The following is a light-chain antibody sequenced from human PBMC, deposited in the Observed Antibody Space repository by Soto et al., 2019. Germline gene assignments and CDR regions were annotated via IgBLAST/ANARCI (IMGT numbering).Light chain of an antibody. Sequence: QSALTQPASGSGSPGQSITISCSGTSSDVGGYNYVSLYQQHPGKPPKLMICEVSNRPSGVSHRFSGSKSGNTATLTISGLQAEDEADYCCTSYTSGSTNWVFGGGTKVTVL. V-gene: IGLV2-14*01. CDR3: TSYTSGSTNWV. CDR1: SSDVGGYNY. J-gene: IGLJ3*02. CDR2: EVS.